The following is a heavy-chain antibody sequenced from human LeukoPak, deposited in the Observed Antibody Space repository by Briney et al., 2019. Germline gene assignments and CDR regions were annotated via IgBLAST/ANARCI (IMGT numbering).Heavy chain of an antibody. D-gene: IGHD3-22*01. J-gene: IGHJ4*02. CDR3: ATDYRYDSSGYPPSFDY. V-gene: IGHV1-24*01. CDR2: FDPEDGET. Sequence: ASGKVSCKVSGYTLTELSMHWVRQAPGKGLEWMGGFDPEDGETIYAQKFQGRVTMTEDTSTDTAYMELSSLRSEDTAVYYCATDYRYDSSGYPPSFDYWGQGTLVTVSS. CDR1: GYTLTELS.